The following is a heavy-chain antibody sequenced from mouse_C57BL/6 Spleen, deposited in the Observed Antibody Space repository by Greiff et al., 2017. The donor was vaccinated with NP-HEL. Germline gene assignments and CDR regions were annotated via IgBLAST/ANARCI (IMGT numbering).Heavy chain of an antibody. CDR3: TRDYSNCAMDY. CDR2: IDPETGGT. V-gene: IGHV1-15*01. J-gene: IGHJ4*01. CDR1: GYTFTDYE. Sequence: VQGVESGAELVRPGASVTLSCKASGYTFTDYEMHWVKQTPVHGLEWIGAIDPETGGTAYNQKFKGKAILTADKSSSTAYMELRSLTSEDSAVYYCTRDYSNCAMDYWGQGTSVTVSS. D-gene: IGHD2-5*01.